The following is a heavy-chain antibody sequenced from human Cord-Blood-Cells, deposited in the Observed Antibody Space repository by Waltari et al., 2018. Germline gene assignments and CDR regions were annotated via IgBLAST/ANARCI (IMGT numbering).Heavy chain of an antibody. CDR3: ARGVAAAGSPYFDY. CDR2: INHSGST. V-gene: IGHV4-34*01. D-gene: IGHD6-13*01. J-gene: IGHJ4*02. CDR1: GGYFSGAY. Sequence: QVQLQQWGAGLLKLSETLSLTCAAHGGYFSGAYWRWIRQPPGKGLEWIGEINHSGSTNYSPSLKSRVTISVDTSKNQFSLKLSSVTAADTAVYYCARGVAAAGSPYFDYWGQGTLVTVSS.